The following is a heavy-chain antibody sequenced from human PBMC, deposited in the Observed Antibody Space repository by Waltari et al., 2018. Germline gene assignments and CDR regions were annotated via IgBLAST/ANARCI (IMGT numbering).Heavy chain of an antibody. Sequence: QVQLVQSGAEVKKPGASVKVSCKASGYTFTGYYMHWVRQAPGQGLEWMGRINPNSGGTNYAQKVQGRVTMTRDTSISTAYMELSRLRSDDTAVYYCAREGSPSRYAFDIWGQGTMVTVSS. J-gene: IGHJ3*02. V-gene: IGHV1-2*06. CDR3: AREGSPSRYAFDI. CDR1: GYTFTGYY. CDR2: INPNSGGT.